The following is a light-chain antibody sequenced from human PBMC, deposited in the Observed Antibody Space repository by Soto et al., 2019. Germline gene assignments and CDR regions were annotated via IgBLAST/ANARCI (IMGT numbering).Light chain of an antibody. CDR2: SNN. Sequence: QSVLTQPPSASGTPGQRVTISCSGSSSNIGSNTVNWYQQLPGTAPKLLIYSNNQRPSGVPDRFSGSNSGTSASLAIRGLQSEDEADYYCAAWDDSLSGVVFGGGTKLTVL. J-gene: IGLJ2*01. CDR1: SSNIGSNT. V-gene: IGLV1-44*01. CDR3: AAWDDSLSGVV.